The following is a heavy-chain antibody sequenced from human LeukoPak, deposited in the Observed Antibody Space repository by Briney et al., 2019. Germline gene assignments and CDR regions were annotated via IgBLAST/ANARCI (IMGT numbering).Heavy chain of an antibody. Sequence: ASVKVSCKASGYTFTSYGFSWMRQAPGQGLEWMGWINTNTGNPTYAQGFTGRFVFSLDTSVSTAYLQISSLKAEDTAVYYCARIPQREADNYWGQGTLATVSS. V-gene: IGHV7-4-1*02. J-gene: IGHJ4*02. CDR3: ARIPQREADNY. CDR2: INTNTGNP. D-gene: IGHD1-1*01. CDR1: GYTFTSYG.